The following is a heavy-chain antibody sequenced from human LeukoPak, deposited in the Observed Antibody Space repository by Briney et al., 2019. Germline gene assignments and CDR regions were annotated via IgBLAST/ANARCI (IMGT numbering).Heavy chain of an antibody. Sequence: QTGGSLRLSCAASGFTFSSYGMHWVRQAPGKGLEWVANIKQDGSEKYYVDSVKGRFTISRDNAKNSLYLQMNSLRAEDTAVYYCARALAAAGSFWGQGTLVTVSS. J-gene: IGHJ4*02. D-gene: IGHD6-13*01. CDR3: ARALAAAGSF. CDR2: IKQDGSEK. CDR1: GFTFSSYG. V-gene: IGHV3-7*01.